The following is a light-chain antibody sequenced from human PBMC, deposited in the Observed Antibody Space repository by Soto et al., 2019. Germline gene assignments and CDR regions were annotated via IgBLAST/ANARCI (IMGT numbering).Light chain of an antibody. CDR3: NSYVGSNNYV. CDR2: EVT. Sequence: QSALTQPPSASGSAGQSVTISCIGTASDIGRYNYVSWYQHHPGKAPKLIIYEVTKRPSGVPDRFSGSNSGNTASLTVSGLQADDEADYYCNSYVGSNNYVFGTGTKLTVL. V-gene: IGLV2-8*01. J-gene: IGLJ1*01. CDR1: ASDIGRYNY.